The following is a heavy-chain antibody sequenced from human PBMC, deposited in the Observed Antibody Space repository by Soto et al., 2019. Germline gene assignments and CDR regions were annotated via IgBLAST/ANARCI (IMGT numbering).Heavy chain of an antibody. CDR3: ARGRGRDGYNNWFDP. CDR2: ISAYNGNT. Sequence: ASVKVSCKASGYTFTSYGISWVRQAPGQGLEWMGWISAYNGNTNYAQKLQGRITMTTDTSTDTAYMELRSLRSDDTAVYYCARGRGRDGYNNWFDPLGQGTLVTVSS. V-gene: IGHV1-18*01. CDR1: GYTFTSYG. D-gene: IGHD3-16*01. J-gene: IGHJ5*02.